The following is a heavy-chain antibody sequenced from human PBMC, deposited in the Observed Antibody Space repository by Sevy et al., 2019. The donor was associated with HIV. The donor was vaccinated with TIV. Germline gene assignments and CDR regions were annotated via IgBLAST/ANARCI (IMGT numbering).Heavy chain of an antibody. CDR1: GFTFSNYG. Sequence: GGSLRLSCVASGFTFSNYGIHWVRQAPGKGLEWVAVIWYDGNNKYYADSVKGRFTISRDNSKNTLHLQMNSLRAEDTAVYYCARDRRGYYGSGTYYYYGMDVWGQGTTVTVSS. CDR2: IWYDGNNK. J-gene: IGHJ6*02. CDR3: ARDRRGYYGSGTYYYYGMDV. D-gene: IGHD3-10*01. V-gene: IGHV3-33*01.